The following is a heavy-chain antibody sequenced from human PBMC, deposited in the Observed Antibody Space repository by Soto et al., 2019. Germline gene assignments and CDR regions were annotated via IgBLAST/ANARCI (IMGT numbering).Heavy chain of an antibody. D-gene: IGHD6-19*01. V-gene: IGHV1-18*01. Sequence: ASVKGSCKASGYTFTSYGISWVRQAPGQGLEWMGWISAYNGNTNYAQKLQGRVTMTTDTSTSTAYMELRSLGSDDTAVYYCARAGEGLAVAVGDYWGQGTLVTVSS. CDR1: GYTFTSYG. CDR3: ARAGEGLAVAVGDY. J-gene: IGHJ4*02. CDR2: ISAYNGNT.